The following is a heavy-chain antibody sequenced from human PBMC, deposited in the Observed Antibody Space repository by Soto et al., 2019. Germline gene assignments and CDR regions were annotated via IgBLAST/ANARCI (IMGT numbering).Heavy chain of an antibody. J-gene: IGHJ2*01. CDR3: ARDGEGVAAAGTAWYFDL. CDR2: ISAYNGNT. D-gene: IGHD6-13*01. V-gene: IGHV1-18*01. CDR1: GYTFTSYG. Sequence: QVQLVQSGAEVKKPGASVKVSCKASGYTFTSYGISWVRQAPGQGLEWMGWISAYNGNTNYAQKLQGRVTMTTDTYTSTGYMELRSLRSDDTAVYYCARDGEGVAAAGTAWYFDLWGRGTLVTVSS.